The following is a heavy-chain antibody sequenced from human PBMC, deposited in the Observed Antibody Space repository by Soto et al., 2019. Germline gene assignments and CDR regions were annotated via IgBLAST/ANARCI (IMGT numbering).Heavy chain of an antibody. J-gene: IGHJ6*03. CDR2: IYYSGST. D-gene: IGHD6-13*01. CDR3: ARDMPAAAGYYYYYMDV. CDR1: GGSISSYY. Sequence: SETLSLTCTVSGGSISSYYWSWIRQPPGKGLEWIGYIYYSGSTNYNPSLKSRVTISVDTSKNQFSLKLSSVTAADTAVYYCARDMPAAAGYYYYYMDVWGKGTTVTVSS. V-gene: IGHV4-59*01.